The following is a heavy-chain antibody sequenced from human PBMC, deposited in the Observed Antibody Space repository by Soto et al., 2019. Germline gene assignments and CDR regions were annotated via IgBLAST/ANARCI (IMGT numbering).Heavy chain of an antibody. D-gene: IGHD6-19*01. J-gene: IGHJ6*02. CDR2: INHSGST. CDR1: GGSISSYY. V-gene: IGHV4-34*01. CDR3: AAVAGTIHYYYGMDV. Sequence: PSETLSLTCTVSGGSISSYYWSWIRQPPGKGLEWIGEINHSGSTNYNPSLKSRVTISVDTSKNQFSLKLSSVTAADTAVYYCAAVAGTIHYYYGMDVWGQGTTVTVSS.